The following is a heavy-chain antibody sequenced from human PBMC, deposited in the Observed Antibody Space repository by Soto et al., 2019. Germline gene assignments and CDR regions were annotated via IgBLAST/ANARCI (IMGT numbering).Heavy chain of an antibody. D-gene: IGHD3-16*01. Sequence: PSETLSLTCAVYGGSFSGYYWSWIRQSPGKGLKWIGEINHSGSTNYTPSLKSRVTISVDTSKNQVSLKLSSVTAADTAVYYCARTTAFVSGTYPPAHFDYWGQGTRVTVSS. CDR3: ARTTAFVSGTYPPAHFDY. J-gene: IGHJ4*02. CDR1: GGSFSGYY. V-gene: IGHV4-34*01. CDR2: INHSGST.